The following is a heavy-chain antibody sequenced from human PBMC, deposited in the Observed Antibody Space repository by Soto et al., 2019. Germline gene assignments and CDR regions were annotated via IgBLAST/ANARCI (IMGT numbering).Heavy chain of an antibody. J-gene: IGHJ6*03. Sequence: PSQTRSLTCFISGDRVSSNSAAWNCIRQSPSRGLEWLGRTYYRSRWYNDYAVSVRSRITINADTSKNQFSLQLNSVTPEDTAVYYCARDFFGRYLHWRGYMDVWDKGTLVTVS. V-gene: IGHV6-1*01. D-gene: IGHD3-9*01. CDR1: GDRVSSNSAA. CDR3: ARDFFGRYLHWRGYMDV. CDR2: TYYRSRWYN.